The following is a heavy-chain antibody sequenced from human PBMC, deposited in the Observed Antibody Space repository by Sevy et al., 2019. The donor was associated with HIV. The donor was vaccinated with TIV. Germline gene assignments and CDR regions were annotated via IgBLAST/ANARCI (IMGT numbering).Heavy chain of an antibody. CDR2: IYTSGRN. V-gene: IGHV4-4*07. CDR1: GGSISSYY. CDR3: ARGSPYYYDSSGYYDY. Sequence: SEPLYLTCTVSGGSISSYYWSWIRQPAGKGLGWLGRIYTSGRNNYNPSPKSRVTMSVDTSKNQFSLKLSSVTAADTAVYYCARGSPYYYDSSGYYDYWGQGTLVTVSS. D-gene: IGHD3-22*01. J-gene: IGHJ4*02.